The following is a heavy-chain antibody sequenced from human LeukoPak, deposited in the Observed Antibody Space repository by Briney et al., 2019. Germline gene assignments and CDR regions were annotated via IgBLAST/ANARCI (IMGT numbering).Heavy chain of an antibody. V-gene: IGHV3-23*01. CDR1: GFTFSGYA. D-gene: IGHD1-7*01. Sequence: PGVSLRLSCAASGFTFSGYAMSWVRQAPGKGLEWVSAISGSGGSTYYADSVKGRFTISRDNSKNTLYLQMNSLRAEDTAVYYCAKDLFREELPNAFDIWGQGTMVTVSS. CDR2: ISGSGGST. J-gene: IGHJ3*02. CDR3: AKDLFREELPNAFDI.